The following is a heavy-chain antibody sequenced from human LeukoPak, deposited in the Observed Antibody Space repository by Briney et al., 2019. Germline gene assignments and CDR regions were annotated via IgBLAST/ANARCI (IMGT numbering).Heavy chain of an antibody. CDR3: ARLDYDILTGYKHAFDI. CDR2: INPNSGGT. D-gene: IGHD3-9*01. V-gene: IGHV1-2*02. Sequence: ASVKVSCKASGYTFTGYYMHWVRQAPGQGLEWMGWINPNSGGTNYAQKFQGRVTMTRDTSISTAYMELSRLRSDNTAVYYCARLDYDILTGYKHAFDIWGQGTMVTVSS. J-gene: IGHJ3*02. CDR1: GYTFTGYY.